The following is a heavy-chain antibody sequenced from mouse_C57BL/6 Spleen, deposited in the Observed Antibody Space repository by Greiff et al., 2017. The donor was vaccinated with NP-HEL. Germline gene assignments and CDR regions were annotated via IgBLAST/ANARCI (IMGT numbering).Heavy chain of an antibody. CDR3: ARLGDYGRFAY. Sequence: VQLQQSGAELVRPGASVKMSCKASGYTFTSYTMHWVKQRPGQGLEWIGYINPSSGYTKYNQKFKDKATLLADKSSSTAYMQLSSLTSEDPAVYYCARLGDYGRFAYWGKGTLVTVSA. D-gene: IGHD2-4*01. CDR1: GYTFTSYT. V-gene: IGHV1-4*01. J-gene: IGHJ3*01. CDR2: INPSSGYT.